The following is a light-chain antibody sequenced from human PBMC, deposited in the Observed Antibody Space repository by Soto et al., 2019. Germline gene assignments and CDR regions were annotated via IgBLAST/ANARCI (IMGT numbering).Light chain of an antibody. CDR1: SSDVGGYNY. V-gene: IGLV2-8*01. CDR2: EVN. Sequence: QSALTQPPSASGSPGQSVTSSCTGTSSDVGGYNYVSWYQQHPDKVPKLMVYEVNKRPSGVPDRFSGSKSGNTASLTVSGLQAEDEADYYCTSYAGGNNVFGTATKLTVL. CDR3: TSYAGGNNV. J-gene: IGLJ1*01.